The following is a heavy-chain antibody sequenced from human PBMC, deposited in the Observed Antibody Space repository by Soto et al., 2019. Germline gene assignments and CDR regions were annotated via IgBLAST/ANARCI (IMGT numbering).Heavy chain of an antibody. J-gene: IGHJ3*02. CDR1: GFTFSSYW. CDR2: INSDGSST. D-gene: IGHD2-21*01. V-gene: IGHV3-74*01. Sequence: GSLRLSCAASGFTFSSYWMHWVRQAPGKGLVWVSRINSDGSSTSYADSVKGRFTISRDNAKNTLYLQMNSLRAEDTAVYYCARVRGLWWVPGDDAFDIWGQGTMVTVSS. CDR3: ARVRGLWWVPGDDAFDI.